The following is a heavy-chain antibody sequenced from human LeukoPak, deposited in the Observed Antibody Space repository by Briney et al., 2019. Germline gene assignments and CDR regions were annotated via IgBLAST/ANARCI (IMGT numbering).Heavy chain of an antibody. CDR2: ISYDGSNK. V-gene: IGHV3-30*03. CDR3: ARDPNSSSWLYYYYGMDV. J-gene: IGHJ6*02. CDR1: GFTFSRFG. Sequence: GRSLRLSCAASGFTFSRFGMHWVRQAPGKGLEWVAVISYDGSNKYYADSVKGRFTISRDNSKNTLYLQMNSLRAEDTAVYYCARDPNSSSWLYYYYGMDVWGQGTTVTVSS. D-gene: IGHD6-13*01.